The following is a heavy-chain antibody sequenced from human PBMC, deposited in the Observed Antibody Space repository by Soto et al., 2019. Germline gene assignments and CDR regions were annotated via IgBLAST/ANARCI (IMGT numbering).Heavy chain of an antibody. J-gene: IGHJ4*02. Sequence: SETLSLTCTVSDGYIRSGGYYWSWNRQHPGKGLEWIGYIYYSGSTYYNPSLKSRVTISVDTSKNQFSLKLSSVTAADTAVYYCARLDTAMVPGYFDYWGQGTLVTVSS. CDR2: IYYSGST. V-gene: IGHV4-31*03. CDR3: ARLDTAMVPGYFDY. D-gene: IGHD5-18*01. CDR1: DGYIRSGGYY.